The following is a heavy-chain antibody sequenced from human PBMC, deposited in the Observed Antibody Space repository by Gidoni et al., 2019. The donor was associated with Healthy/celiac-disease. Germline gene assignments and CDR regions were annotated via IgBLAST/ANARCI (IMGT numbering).Heavy chain of an antibody. CDR2: ISWNSGSI. J-gene: IGHJ3*02. Sequence: EVQLVESGGGLVQPGRSLRLSCAASGFTFDDYAMHWVRQAPGKGLEWVSGISWNSGSIGYADSVKGRFTISRDNAKNSLYLQMNSLRAEDTALYYCAKEADYYDSSGSTNRALDIWGQGTMVTVSS. D-gene: IGHD3-22*01. CDR3: AKEADYYDSSGSTNRALDI. V-gene: IGHV3-9*01. CDR1: GFTFDDYA.